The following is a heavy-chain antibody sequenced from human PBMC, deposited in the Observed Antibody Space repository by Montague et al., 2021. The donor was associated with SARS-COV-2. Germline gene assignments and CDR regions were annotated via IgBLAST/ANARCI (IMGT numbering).Heavy chain of an antibody. J-gene: IGHJ2*01. D-gene: IGHD4-17*01. CDR1: GFSLSTSGVG. V-gene: IGHV2-5*02. Sequence: PALVKPTQTLTLTCTFSGFSLSTSGVGVCWIRQPPGKALEWLAXXXWXXXKRXSPSRKSRLTITKDTSKNPVVLTMTNMDPVDTATYYCAHRRTTVTSPYFDLWGRGTLVTVSS. CDR3: AHRRTTVTSPYFDL. CDR2: XXWXXXK.